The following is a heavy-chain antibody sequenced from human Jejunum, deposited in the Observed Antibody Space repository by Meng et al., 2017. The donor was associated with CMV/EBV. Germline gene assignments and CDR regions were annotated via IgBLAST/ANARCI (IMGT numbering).Heavy chain of an antibody. CDR3: ARGFLNGYQPFDY. CDR2: IIAIFKTP. D-gene: IGHD5-24*01. Sequence: QVQLMQSGAEVKEPGSSMKVACKSSGGSVNNYAFNWVRQAPGQGLEWMGGIIAIFKTPNYAQKFQGRLTITADESTGTSYMELTSLTSEDTAVYYCARGFLNGYQPFDYWGQGTLVNVSS. J-gene: IGHJ4*02. CDR1: GGSVNNYA. V-gene: IGHV1-69*12.